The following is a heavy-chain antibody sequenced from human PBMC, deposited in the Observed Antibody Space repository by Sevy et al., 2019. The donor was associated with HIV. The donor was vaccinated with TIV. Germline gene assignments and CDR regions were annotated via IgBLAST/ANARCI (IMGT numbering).Heavy chain of an antibody. CDR1: GFTFNYFN. CDR3: ARNRDYYDSSGFSY. J-gene: IGHJ4*02. Sequence: GGSLRLSCAASGFTFNYFNMNWVRQAPGKGLEWVSSISSGSSYIKYADSVQGRFTISRDNAKSSLYLQMNSLSAEDTAVYYCARNRDYYDSSGFSYCGQGTLVTVSS. CDR2: ISSGSSYI. D-gene: IGHD3-22*01. V-gene: IGHV3-21*06.